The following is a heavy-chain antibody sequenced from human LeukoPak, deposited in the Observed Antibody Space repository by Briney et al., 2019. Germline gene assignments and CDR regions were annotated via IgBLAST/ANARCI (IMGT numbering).Heavy chain of an antibody. CDR1: GGSFSGYY. V-gene: IGHV4-34*01. CDR2: INHSGST. CDR3: ARHPSRGRSSSWYRWFDP. Sequence: SETLSLTCAVYGGSFSGYYWSWIRQPPGKGLEWIGEINHSGSTNYNPSLKSRVTISVDTSKNQFSLKLSSVTAADAAVYYCARHPSRGRSSSWYRWFDPWGQGTLVTVSS. J-gene: IGHJ5*02. D-gene: IGHD6-13*01.